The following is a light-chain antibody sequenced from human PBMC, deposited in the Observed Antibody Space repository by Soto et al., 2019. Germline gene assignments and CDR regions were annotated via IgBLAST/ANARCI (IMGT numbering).Light chain of an antibody. J-gene: IGKJ1*01. Sequence: ENVLTQSPGTLSLSPGERATLSCRASQSVSSSYLAWYQQKPGQAPRLLIYGASSRATGIPDRFSGSGSGTDFTLTIRRLEPEDLAVYYCQQYGSSPTWTFGQGTKVEIK. V-gene: IGKV3-20*01. CDR3: QQYGSSPTWT. CDR2: GAS. CDR1: QSVSSSY.